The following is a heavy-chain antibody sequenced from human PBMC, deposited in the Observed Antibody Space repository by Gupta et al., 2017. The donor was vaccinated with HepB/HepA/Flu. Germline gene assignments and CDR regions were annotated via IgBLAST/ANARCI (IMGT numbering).Heavy chain of an antibody. CDR2: IWYDGSNK. V-gene: IGHV3-33*01. Sequence: LVESGGGVVQPGRSLRLSCAASGFTFSSYGMHWVRQAPGKGLEWVAVIWYDGSNKYYADSVKGRFTISRDNSKNTLYLQMNSLRAEDTAVYYCARAAFNRYNLNDVFSLGFDYWGQGTLVTVSS. J-gene: IGHJ4*02. CDR3: ARAAFNRYNLNDVFSLGFDY. CDR1: GFTFSSYG. D-gene: IGHD1-20*01.